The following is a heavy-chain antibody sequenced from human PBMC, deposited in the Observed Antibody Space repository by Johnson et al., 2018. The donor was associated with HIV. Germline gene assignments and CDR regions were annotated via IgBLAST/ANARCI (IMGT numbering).Heavy chain of an antibody. Sequence: QVQLVESGGGVVQPGRSLRLSCAASGFTFSSYAMHWVRQAPGKGLEWVAVIWYDGSNKYYADSVKGRFTISRDNAKNSLYLQMNSLRAEDTAVYYCARDRGGPVRDDAFDIWGQGTMVTVSS. CDR3: ARDRGGPVRDDAFDI. CDR1: GFTFSSYA. J-gene: IGHJ3*02. D-gene: IGHD3-10*01. V-gene: IGHV3-33*08. CDR2: IWYDGSNK.